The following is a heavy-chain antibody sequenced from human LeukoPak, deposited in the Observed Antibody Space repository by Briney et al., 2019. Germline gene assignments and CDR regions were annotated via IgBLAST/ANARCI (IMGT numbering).Heavy chain of an antibody. J-gene: IGHJ4*02. CDR2: IYSGGST. Sequence: PGRSLRLSCAASVFTVSSNYMSWVRQAPGKGLEWVSVIYSGGSTYYAASVKGRLTISRDNSNNTLYLQMNSLRADDTAVYYCARVAPYDFWSGYYYFDYWGQGTLVTVSS. V-gene: IGHV3-53*01. CDR3: ARVAPYDFWSGYYYFDY. CDR1: VFTVSSNY. D-gene: IGHD3-3*01.